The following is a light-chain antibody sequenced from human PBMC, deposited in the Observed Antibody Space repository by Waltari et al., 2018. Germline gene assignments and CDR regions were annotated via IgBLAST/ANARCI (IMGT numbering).Light chain of an antibody. V-gene: IGKV2-30*01. CDR2: KVS. CDR3: MQGTHSPPGLT. Sequence: DVVMTQSPLSLPVTLGQPASISCRSSQSLVYSDGNTYLNWFQQRPGQSPRRLIYKVSNRDSGVPDRFSGSGSGTDFTLKISRVEAEDVGVYYCMQGTHSPPGLTFGGGTKVEIK. J-gene: IGKJ4*01. CDR1: QSLVYSDGNTY.